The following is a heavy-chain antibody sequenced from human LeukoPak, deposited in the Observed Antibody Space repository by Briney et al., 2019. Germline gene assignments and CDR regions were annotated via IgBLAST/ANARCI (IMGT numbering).Heavy chain of an antibody. CDR3: ARAPTRFYYYYYMDV. V-gene: IGHV1-18*01. Sequence: VASVKVSCKASGYTFTSYGISWVRQAPGQGLEWMGWISAYNGNTNYAQKLQGRVTMTTDTSTSTAYMELRSLRSDDTAVYYCARAPTRFYYYYYMDVWGKGTTVTVSS. CDR1: GYTFTSYG. CDR2: ISAYNGNT. J-gene: IGHJ6*03.